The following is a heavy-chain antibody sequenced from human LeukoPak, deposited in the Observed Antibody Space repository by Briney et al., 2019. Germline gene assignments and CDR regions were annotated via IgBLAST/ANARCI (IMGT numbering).Heavy chain of an antibody. V-gene: IGHV5-51*01. CDR3: ATQYSGSFLHDYGMDV. CDR2: IYPGDSDT. D-gene: IGHD1-26*01. J-gene: IGHJ6*02. CDR1: GYSFTSYR. Sequence: GESLKISCKGSGYSFTSYRIVWVRQMPGKGLEWMGIIYPGDSDTTYSPSFQGQVTISADKSISTAYLQWSSLKASDTAMYYCATQYSGSFLHDYGMDVWGQATTVTVSS.